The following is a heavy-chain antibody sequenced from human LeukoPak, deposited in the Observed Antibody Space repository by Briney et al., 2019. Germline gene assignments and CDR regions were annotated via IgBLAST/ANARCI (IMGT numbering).Heavy chain of an antibody. D-gene: IGHD1-1*01. CDR3: ATPTAGTWHFDY. CDR1: GFTFSSYW. J-gene: IGHJ4*02. Sequence: PGESLRLSCAAPGFTFSSYWMTWVRQAPGKGLEWVANIKQDASERYYVDSVKGRFTISRDNAKNSLYLQMNSLRAEDTAVYYCATPTAGTWHFDYWGQGTLVTVSS. V-gene: IGHV3-7*01. CDR2: IKQDASER.